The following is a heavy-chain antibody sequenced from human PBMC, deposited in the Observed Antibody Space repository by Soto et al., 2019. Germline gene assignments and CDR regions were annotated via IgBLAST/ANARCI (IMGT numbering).Heavy chain of an antibody. Sequence: GGSLRLSCAASGFTFSSYAMSWVRQAPGKGLEWVSAISGSGGSTDYADSVKGRFTISRDNSKNTLYLQMNSLRVEDTALYYCAKGQYSGVAGGLDYWGQGTLVTVSS. V-gene: IGHV3-23*01. CDR1: GFTFSSYA. CDR2: ISGSGGST. CDR3: AKGQYSGVAGGLDY. D-gene: IGHD1-26*01. J-gene: IGHJ4*02.